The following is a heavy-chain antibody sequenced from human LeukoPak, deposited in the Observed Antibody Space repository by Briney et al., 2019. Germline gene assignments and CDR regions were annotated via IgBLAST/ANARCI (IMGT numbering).Heavy chain of an antibody. Sequence: DPGGSLRLSCAASGFNFNKYDRTWARQAPGKRLEWVSTITGRSDKTYYTDSVKGRFVTSRDNSKDTLYLQMNSLRAEDTALYYCAKGGWLDDLGQGALVSVSS. CDR1: GFNFNKYD. J-gene: IGHJ4*02. CDR2: ITGRSDKT. CDR3: AKGGWLDD. D-gene: IGHD6-19*01. V-gene: IGHV3-23*01.